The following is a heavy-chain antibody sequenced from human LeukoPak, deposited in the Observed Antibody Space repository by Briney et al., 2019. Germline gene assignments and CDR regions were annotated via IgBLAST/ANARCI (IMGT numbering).Heavy chain of an antibody. V-gene: IGHV1-18*01. CDR1: GYTFTSYA. CDR2: ISAYNGNT. J-gene: IGHJ6*03. Sequence: ASVKVSCKASGYTFTSYAITWVRQAPGQGLEWMGWISAYNGNTKYGQRLQGRVTMTTDTSTSTAYIELRSLRSDDTAVYYCARGPIIDIAIVPAADEYYYMDVWGKGTTVTVSS. CDR3: ARGPIIDIAIVPAADEYYYMDV. D-gene: IGHD2-2*01.